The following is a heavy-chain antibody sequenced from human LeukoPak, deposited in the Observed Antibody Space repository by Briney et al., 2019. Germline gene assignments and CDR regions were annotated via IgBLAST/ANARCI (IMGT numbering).Heavy chain of an antibody. D-gene: IGHD6-13*01. CDR1: GYTFTSYD. CDR3: AILLAAAGTGSFDY. J-gene: IGHJ4*02. Sequence: ASVKVSCKASGYTFTSYDINWVRQATGQGLEWMGWMNPNSGNTGYAQKFQGRVTMTRNTSISTAYMELSSLRSDDTAVYYCAILLAAAGTGSFDYGGQGTLVTVSS. CDR2: MNPNSGNT. V-gene: IGHV1-8*01.